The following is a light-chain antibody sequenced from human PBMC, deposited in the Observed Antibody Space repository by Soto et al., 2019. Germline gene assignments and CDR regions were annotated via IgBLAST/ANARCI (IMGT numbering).Light chain of an antibody. CDR3: QQYDASTLT. CDR2: AAS. CDR1: QSLSTNS. J-gene: IGKJ3*01. V-gene: IGKV3-20*01. Sequence: EIVLTQSPGTLSLSPGERATLSCRASQSLSTNSLAWYQQKPGQTPRLLIYAASTRDTDIPDRFNGSGSGTDFALTISRLEPEDFALYYCQQYDASTLTFGPRTKVD.